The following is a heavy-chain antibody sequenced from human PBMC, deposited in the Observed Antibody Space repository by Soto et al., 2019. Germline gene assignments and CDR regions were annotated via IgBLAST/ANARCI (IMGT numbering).Heavy chain of an antibody. V-gene: IGHV3-30*18. CDR1: GFTFSDYA. Sequence: VQLVESGGGVVQRGRSLRLSCAASGFTFSDYAMHWVRQAPGKGLEWVAVVSHDGRNTHYADSVKGRFTISRDRSKNTVSLKMLSLRAEHTPVDYCAKGGRQALVTSDFNYWGQGALVTVSS. D-gene: IGHD2-8*02. J-gene: IGHJ4*02. CDR2: VSHDGRNT. CDR3: AKGGRQALVTSDFNY.